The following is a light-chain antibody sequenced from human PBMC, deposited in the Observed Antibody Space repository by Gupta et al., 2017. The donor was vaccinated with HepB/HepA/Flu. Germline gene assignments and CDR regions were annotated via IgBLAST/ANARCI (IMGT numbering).Light chain of an antibody. Sequence: HSALTSPASVSGSPGQSITISCTGTSNDVGGYNYVSWLQQHPGKAPKLILYSVNRRPATVAGRFSGSKAGNTASLTISGREAEDEADYFCTSDTTSIALVFGGGTKLTVL. V-gene: IGLV2-14*03. CDR1: SNDVGGYNY. CDR2: SVN. CDR3: TSDTTSIALV. J-gene: IGLJ3*02.